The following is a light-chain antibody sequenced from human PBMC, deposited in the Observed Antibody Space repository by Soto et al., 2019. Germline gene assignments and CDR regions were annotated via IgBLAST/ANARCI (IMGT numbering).Light chain of an antibody. Sequence: EIVLTQSPATLSLSPGERGTLSCRASQSVGRYLAWYQLKPGQPPRLLIYDTSNSAPGTPGRYGGSGSGTDFSLTTSSLDPAGFAFYYCVQRSVWPWTVGQGTKVEVK. CDR2: DTS. V-gene: IGKV3-11*01. CDR3: VQRSVWPWT. CDR1: QSVGRY. J-gene: IGKJ1*01.